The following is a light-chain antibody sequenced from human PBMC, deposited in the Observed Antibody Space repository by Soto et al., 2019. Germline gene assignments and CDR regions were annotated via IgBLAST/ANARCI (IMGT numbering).Light chain of an antibody. CDR3: SAYTARSPLV. CDR1: MRDVGAYNL. CDR2: EVR. J-gene: IGLJ3*02. V-gene: IGLV2-14*01. Sequence: QSALTQPASVSGSAGQSITISCSGTMRDVGAYNLVSWDQQHPGTAPKLIIYEVRNRPSGISSRFAGSRSGNTASLTISGPQPEDEGDYYCSAYTARSPLVFGGGTKLTVL.